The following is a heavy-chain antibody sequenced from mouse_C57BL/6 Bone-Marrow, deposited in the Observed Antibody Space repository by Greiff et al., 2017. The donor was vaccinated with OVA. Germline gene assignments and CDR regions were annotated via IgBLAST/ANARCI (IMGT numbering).Heavy chain of an antibody. V-gene: IGHV1-26*01. CDR2: INPNNGGT. CDR3: ARERDITAVVAYYLDY. J-gene: IGHJ2*01. Sequence: VQLQQSGPELVKPGASVKISCKASGYTFTDYYMHWVKQSHGQSLEWIGDINPNNGGTSYNQKFKGKATLTVDKSSSTAYMELRSLTSEDSAVYYGARERDITAVVAYYLDYWGQGTTLTVSS. D-gene: IGHD1-1*01. CDR1: GYTFTDYY.